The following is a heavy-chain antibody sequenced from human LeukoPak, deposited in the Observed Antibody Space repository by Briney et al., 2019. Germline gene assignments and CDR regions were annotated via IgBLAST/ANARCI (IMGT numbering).Heavy chain of an antibody. Sequence: SETLSLTCTVSGYSISSGYYWGWIRQPPGKGLEWIGSIYHSGSTYYNPSLKSRVTISVDTSKNQFSLKLSSVTAADTAVYYCARDRWLSSFDLWGRGTLVTVSS. CDR3: ARDRWLSSFDL. CDR2: IYHSGST. V-gene: IGHV4-38-2*02. D-gene: IGHD3-9*01. J-gene: IGHJ2*01. CDR1: GYSISSGYY.